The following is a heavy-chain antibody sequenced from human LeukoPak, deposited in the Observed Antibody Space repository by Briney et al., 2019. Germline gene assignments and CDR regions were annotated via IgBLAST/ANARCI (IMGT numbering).Heavy chain of an antibody. J-gene: IGHJ4*02. V-gene: IGHV1-2*06. Sequence: ASVKVSCKASGYTFTGYYMHLVRQAPGQGLEWMGRINPNSGGTNYAQKFQGRVTMTRDTSISTAYMELSRLRSDDTAVYYCARSGITIFGVVKVFDYWGQGTLVTVSS. D-gene: IGHD3-3*01. CDR3: ARSGITIFGVVKVFDY. CDR2: INPNSGGT. CDR1: GYTFTGYY.